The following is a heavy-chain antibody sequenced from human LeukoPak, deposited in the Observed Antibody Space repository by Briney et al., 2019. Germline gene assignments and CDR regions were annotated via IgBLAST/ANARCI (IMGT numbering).Heavy chain of an antibody. CDR1: GGSISSYY. Sequence: SETLSLTYTVSGGSISSYYWSWIRQPPGKGLEWIGYIYYSGSTNYNPSLKSRVTISVDTSKNQFSLKLSSVTAADTAVYYCAREGHYYASGSGAFDIWGQGTMITVSS. CDR2: IYYSGST. J-gene: IGHJ3*02. D-gene: IGHD3-10*01. CDR3: AREGHYYASGSGAFDI. V-gene: IGHV4-59*01.